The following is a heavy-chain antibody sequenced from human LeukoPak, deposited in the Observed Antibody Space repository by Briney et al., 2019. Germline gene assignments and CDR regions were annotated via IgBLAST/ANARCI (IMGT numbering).Heavy chain of an antibody. Sequence: VKDSCMASRYTLTSCGISGVRQAPGEGREWMGWICANNDNTNYEQKLQGRDTMTTDTTTSTAYMELRSLRSDNTAVYYGARDQFRPPMDNYYYYGMDVWGQGTTVTVFS. J-gene: IGHJ6*02. D-gene: IGHD3/OR15-3a*01. CDR3: ARDQFRPPMDNYYYYGMDV. CDR2: ICANNDNT. V-gene: IGHV1-18*01. CDR1: RYTLTSCG.